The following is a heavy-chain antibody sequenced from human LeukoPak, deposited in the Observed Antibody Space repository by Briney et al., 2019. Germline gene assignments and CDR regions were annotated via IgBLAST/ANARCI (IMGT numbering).Heavy chain of an antibody. J-gene: IGHJ4*02. CDR1: GFTFDDYA. Sequence: GGSLRLSCAAPGFTFDDYAMHWVRQAPGKGLEWVSLISWDGGSTYYADSVKGRFTISRDNSKNSLYLQMNSLRAEDTALYYCAKDSGTGIALDYWGQGTLVTVSS. CDR2: ISWDGGST. D-gene: IGHD6-13*01. V-gene: IGHV3-43D*03. CDR3: AKDSGTGIALDY.